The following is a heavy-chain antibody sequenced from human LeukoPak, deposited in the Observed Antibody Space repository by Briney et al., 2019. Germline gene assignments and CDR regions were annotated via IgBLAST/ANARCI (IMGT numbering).Heavy chain of an antibody. CDR2: IIPILGIA. CDR1: GGTFSSYA. CDR3: ARFSYYYGSGSYGLDY. V-gene: IGHV1-69*04. Sequence: ASVKVSCKASGGTFSSYAISWVRQAPGQGLEWMGRIIPILGIANYAQKFQGRVTITADKSTSTAYMELSSLRSEDTAVYYCARFSYYYGSGSYGLDYWGQGTLVTVSS. D-gene: IGHD3-10*01. J-gene: IGHJ4*02.